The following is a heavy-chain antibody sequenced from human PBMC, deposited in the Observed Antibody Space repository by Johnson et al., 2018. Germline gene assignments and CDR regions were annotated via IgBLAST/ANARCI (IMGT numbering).Heavy chain of an antibody. V-gene: IGHV4-61*02. Sequence: QVQLQESGPGLVKXSQTLSLTCTVSGGSISSDTYYWSWIRQPAGKGLEWIGRIYPSGSTNYTPPLKSRVTISVGTSKNQFSLKLSSVTAADTAVYYCARVNYYYYMDVWGKGTTVTVSS. CDR1: GGSISSDTYY. CDR2: IYPSGST. J-gene: IGHJ6*03. CDR3: ARVNYYYYMDV.